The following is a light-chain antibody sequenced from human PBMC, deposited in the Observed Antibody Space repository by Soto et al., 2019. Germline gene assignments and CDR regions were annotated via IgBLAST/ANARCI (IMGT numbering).Light chain of an antibody. J-gene: IGKJ3*01. Sequence: IVLTQSPATLSLSPGERATLSCRASQSVSNYLAWYPHKPGQAPRLLIYDASNGATGIPARFSGSGSGTDCTLTISSLEREDFAVYYCQQRTDWPLFGPGTKVDIK. CDR3: QQRTDWPL. CDR1: QSVSNY. CDR2: DAS. V-gene: IGKV3-11*01.